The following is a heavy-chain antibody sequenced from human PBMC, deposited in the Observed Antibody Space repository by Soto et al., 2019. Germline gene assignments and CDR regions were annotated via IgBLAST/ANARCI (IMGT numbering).Heavy chain of an antibody. CDR3: ARGKYGGNSRLDY. D-gene: IGHD2-21*02. V-gene: IGHV4-31*03. CDR1: GGSISSGGYY. J-gene: IGHJ4*02. CDR2: IYYSGST. Sequence: SETLSLTCTVSGGSISSGGYYWSWIRQHPGKGLEWIGYIYYSGSTYYNPSLKSRVTISVDTSKNQFSLKLSSVTAADTAVYYCARGKYGGNSRLDYWGQGTLVTVSS.